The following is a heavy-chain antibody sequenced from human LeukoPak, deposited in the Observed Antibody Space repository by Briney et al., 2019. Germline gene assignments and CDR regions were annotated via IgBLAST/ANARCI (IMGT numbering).Heavy chain of an antibody. CDR1: GFPFSEHW. D-gene: IGHD2-2*01. Sequence: GGSLRLSCAASGFPFSEHWMNWVRQAPGKGLGWVANIHDDGGETYYTKSLKRRFTISRDNAKNTLSLQLDSLRDEHTAVYYCARSLSSAVDNYWGQGTLVIVSS. J-gene: IGHJ4*02. V-gene: IGHV3-7*01. CDR2: IHDDGGET. CDR3: ARSLSSAVDNY.